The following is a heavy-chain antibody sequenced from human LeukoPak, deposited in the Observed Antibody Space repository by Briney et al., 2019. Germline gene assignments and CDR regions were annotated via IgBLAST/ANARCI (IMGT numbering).Heavy chain of an antibody. CDR3: ARDTEAQQQLVLGDNWFDP. J-gene: IGHJ5*02. CDR1: GGTFRSYA. V-gene: IGHV1-69*13. Sequence: SVKVSCKASGGTFRSYAISWVRQAPGQGLEWLGGIIPIFGTANYAQKFQGRVTITADESTSTAYMELSSLRSEDTAVYYCARDTEAQQQLVLGDNWFDPWGQGTLVTVSS. CDR2: IIPIFGTA. D-gene: IGHD6-13*01.